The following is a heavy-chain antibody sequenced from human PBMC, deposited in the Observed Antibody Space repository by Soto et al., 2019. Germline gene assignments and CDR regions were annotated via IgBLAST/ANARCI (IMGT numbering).Heavy chain of an antibody. J-gene: IGHJ4*02. CDR1: GFTFSTSW. CDR2: IKSDARTT. CDR3: ARGPSGWFGYDY. D-gene: IGHD6-19*01. Sequence: EVQLVESGGGLVQPGGSLRLSCAASGFTFSTSWMHWVRQAAGKGLVWVSRIKSDARTTNYADSVKGRFTISRDNAKNTVDGQRDSSPGEDTAVYDSARGPSGWFGYDYWGQGALVTVSS. V-gene: IGHV3-74*01.